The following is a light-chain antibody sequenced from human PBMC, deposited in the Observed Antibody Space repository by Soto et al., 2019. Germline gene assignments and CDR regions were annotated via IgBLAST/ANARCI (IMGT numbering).Light chain of an antibody. CDR2: EVT. CDR3: SSSSTTNTVL. J-gene: IGLJ2*01. V-gene: IGLV2-14*01. CDR1: SSDIGGYNY. Sequence: QSALTQPASVSGSPGHSITISCTGTSSDIGGYNYVSWYQHHPGKAPKLMIYEVTHRPSEISDRFSGSKSGNTASLTISGLQAEDEADEYCSSSSTTNTVLFGGGTKLTVL.